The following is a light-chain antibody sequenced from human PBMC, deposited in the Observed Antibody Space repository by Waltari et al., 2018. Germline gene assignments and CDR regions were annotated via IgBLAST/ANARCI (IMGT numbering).Light chain of an antibody. J-gene: IGLJ1*01. CDR2: NDV. V-gene: IGLV1-44*01. CDR1: SSHVRSNV. Sequence: QSVLTQPPSASGTPGQRVIISCSGSSSHVRSNVVNWYHQLPGTPPKLLIFNDVDRPSGVPDRFSGSRSATSASLAISGLQSDDESTYYCASWDDRLDAYVFGTGTRVTVL. CDR3: ASWDDRLDAYV.